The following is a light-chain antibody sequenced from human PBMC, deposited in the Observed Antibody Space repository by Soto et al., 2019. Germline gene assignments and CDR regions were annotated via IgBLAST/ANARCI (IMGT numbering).Light chain of an antibody. V-gene: IGKV1-5*03. J-gene: IGKJ1*01. CDR2: TAS. CDR3: QQYKSYSPT. Sequence: DTQMTQSPSTLSASVGDRVTITCRASQSISNCLAWYQQRPGRAPNLLIHTASTLKSGVPSRFSGSGSGTEVPITISSLQPDDFATYYCQQYKSYSPTFGQGTKVEIK. CDR1: QSISNC.